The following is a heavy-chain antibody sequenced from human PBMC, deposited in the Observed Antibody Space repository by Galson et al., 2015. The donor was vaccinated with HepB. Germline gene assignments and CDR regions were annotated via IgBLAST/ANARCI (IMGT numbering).Heavy chain of an antibody. D-gene: IGHD5-12*01. Sequence: SVKVSCKASGYTFSSYDINWVRQATGQGLEWMGWMNPKSGNTGYAQKFQGRVTMTRNTSRSTAYLQMNSLKTEDTAVYYCSGDRKGGYGPFDYWGQGTLVTVSP. CDR2: MNPKSGNT. V-gene: IGHV1-8*01. CDR3: SGDRKGGYGPFDY. CDR1: GYTFSSYD. J-gene: IGHJ4*02.